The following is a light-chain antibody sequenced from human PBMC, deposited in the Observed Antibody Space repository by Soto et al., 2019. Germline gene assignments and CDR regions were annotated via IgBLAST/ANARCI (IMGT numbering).Light chain of an antibody. Sequence: EIVMTQSPATLSVSPGERATLSCRASQSVSSNLAWYQQKPGQAPRLLIYGASTRATGIPAKFSGSVSGTEFTLTISSLQSEDFAVYYCQQYNNWPYVFGQGTKLEIK. CDR2: GAS. CDR3: QQYNNWPYV. J-gene: IGKJ2*01. V-gene: IGKV3-15*01. CDR1: QSVSSN.